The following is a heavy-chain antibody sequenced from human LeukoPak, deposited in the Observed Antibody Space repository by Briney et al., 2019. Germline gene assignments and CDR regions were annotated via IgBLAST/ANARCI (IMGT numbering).Heavy chain of an antibody. CDR1: GGSISSYY. D-gene: IGHD3-10*01. CDR2: IYTSGST. Sequence: PSETLSLTCTVSGGSISSYYWSWIRQPAGKGLEWIGRIYTSGSTNYNPSLKSRVTMSVDTSKNQLSLKLSSVTAADTAVYYCARGITMVRGVNRFDYWGQGTLVTVSS. V-gene: IGHV4-4*07. J-gene: IGHJ4*02. CDR3: ARGITMVRGVNRFDY.